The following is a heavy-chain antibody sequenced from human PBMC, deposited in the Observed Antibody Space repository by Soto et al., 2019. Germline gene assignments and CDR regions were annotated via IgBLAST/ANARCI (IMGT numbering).Heavy chain of an antibody. CDR2: ISYDGNNK. D-gene: IGHD3-9*01. CDR1: GFTFSSYV. J-gene: IGHJ4*02. Sequence: HPGGSLRLSCAASGFTFSSYVMEWVRQAPGKGLEWVAVISYDGNNKYYADSVKGRFTISRGNSKNTLYLQMNSLRAEDTAVYYCAGRDDKSEIDYWGQGTLVTVSS. CDR3: AGRDDKSEIDY. V-gene: IGHV3-30-3*01.